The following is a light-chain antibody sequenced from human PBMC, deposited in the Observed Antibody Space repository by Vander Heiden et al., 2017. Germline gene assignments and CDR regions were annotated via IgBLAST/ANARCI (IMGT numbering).Light chain of an antibody. CDR2: AAS. Sequence: DIQLTQSPSSLSASVGDRVTITCRASQSISSYLNWYQQKPGKAPKLLIYAASSLQSGVPSRFSGSGSGTEFTLTISSLQPEDFATYYCQQRDSTPWTFGQGTQVEIK. J-gene: IGKJ1*01. CDR1: QSISSY. CDR3: QQRDSTPWT. V-gene: IGKV1-39*01.